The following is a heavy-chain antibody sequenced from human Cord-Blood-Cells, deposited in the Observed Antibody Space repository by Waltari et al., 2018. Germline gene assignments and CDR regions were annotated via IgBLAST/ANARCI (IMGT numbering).Heavy chain of an antibody. D-gene: IGHD2-21*01. CDR1: GGTFSSYT. Sequence: QVQLVQSGAEVKKPGSSVKVSCKASGGTFSSYTISWVRQDPGQGLKWMGRIIPILGIANYAQKFQGRVTITADKSTSTAYMELSSLRSEDTAVYYCARDRCGGDCSSPDWYFDLWGRGTLVTVSS. V-gene: IGHV1-69*08. CDR2: IIPILGIA. CDR3: ARDRCGGDCSSPDWYFDL. J-gene: IGHJ2*01.